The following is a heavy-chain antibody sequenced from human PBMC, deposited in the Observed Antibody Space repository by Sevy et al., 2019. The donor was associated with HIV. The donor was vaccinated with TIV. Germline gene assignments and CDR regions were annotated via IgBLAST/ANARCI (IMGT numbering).Heavy chain of an antibody. D-gene: IGHD3-22*01. J-gene: IGHJ6*03. Sequence: GGSLRLSCAVSGFSFDSYGMTWVRQAPGKGLEWVSGISGSGSRTYYADSVKGRFIISRDNSKNTLDLQMKSLRSEDTAIYLCAKGGGGHYDPDEIGYYFYYYNMDVWGKGTTVTVSS. CDR1: GFSFDSYG. CDR2: ISGSGSRT. V-gene: IGHV3-23*01. CDR3: AKGGGGHYDPDEIGYYFYYYNMDV.